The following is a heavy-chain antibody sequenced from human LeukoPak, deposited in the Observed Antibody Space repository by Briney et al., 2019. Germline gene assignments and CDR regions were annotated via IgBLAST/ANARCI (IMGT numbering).Heavy chain of an antibody. J-gene: IGHJ5*02. D-gene: IGHD3-22*01. CDR1: GGTFSSYA. V-gene: IGHV1-69*04. CDR3: ASYYYDSRGIIDGDWFDP. Sequence: ASVKVSCKASGGTFSSYAISWVRQAPGQGLEWMGRIIPILGIANYAQKFQGRVTITADKSTSTAYMELSSLRSEDTAVYYCASYYYDSRGIIDGDWFDPWGQGTLVTVSS. CDR2: IIPILGIA.